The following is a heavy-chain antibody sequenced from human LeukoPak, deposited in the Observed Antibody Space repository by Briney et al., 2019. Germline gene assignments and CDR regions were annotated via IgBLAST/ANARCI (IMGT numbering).Heavy chain of an antibody. V-gene: IGHV3-30*03. CDR2: ISWDGSDK. Sequence: GRSLRLSCVASGFDFNTFGMHWVRQAPDTGLEWVAVISWDGSDKYYADSVKGRFTISRDNAKNSLYLQMNSLRAEDTAVYYCARTVAGSPYYFDYWGQGTLVTVSS. J-gene: IGHJ4*02. CDR3: ARTVAGSPYYFDY. CDR1: GFDFNTFG. D-gene: IGHD6-19*01.